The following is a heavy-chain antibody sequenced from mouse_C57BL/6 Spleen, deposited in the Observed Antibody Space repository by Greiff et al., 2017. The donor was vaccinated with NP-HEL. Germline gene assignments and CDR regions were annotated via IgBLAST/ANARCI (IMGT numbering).Heavy chain of an antibody. CDR2: IYPGDGDT. J-gene: IGHJ2*01. V-gene: IGHV1-80*01. CDR1: GYAFSSYW. CDR3: ARREPEGYYFDY. Sequence: QVQLKESGAELVKPGASVKISCKASGYAFSSYWMNWVKQRPGKGLEWIGQIYPGDGDTNYNGKFKGKATLTADKSSSTAYMQLSSLTSEDSAVYFCARREPEGYYFDYWGQGTTLTVSS.